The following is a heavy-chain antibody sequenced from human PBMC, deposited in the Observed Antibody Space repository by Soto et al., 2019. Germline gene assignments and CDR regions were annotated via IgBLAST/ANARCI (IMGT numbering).Heavy chain of an antibody. V-gene: IGHV4-59*08. CDR1: SGSTSRYY. CDR2: ISYSGST. Sequence: SDTLSLTCTVSSGSTSRYYWSWIRQPPGKGLQWIGYISYSGSTNYNPSLKSRVTISVDTSKNQFSLTLTSVTAADTAVYYCARPYSSGWYHPFDYWGQGTLVTVS. CDR3: ARPYSSGWYHPFDY. J-gene: IGHJ4*02. D-gene: IGHD6-19*01.